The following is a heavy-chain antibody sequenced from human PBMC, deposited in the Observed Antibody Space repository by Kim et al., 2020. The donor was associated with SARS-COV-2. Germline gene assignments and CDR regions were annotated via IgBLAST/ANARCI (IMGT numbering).Heavy chain of an antibody. CDR2: INTNTGNP. V-gene: IGHV7-4-1*02. CDR1: GYTFTSYA. CDR3: ARVWVVPAAIDYYGMDV. D-gene: IGHD2-2*01. J-gene: IGHJ6*02. Sequence: ASVKVSCKASGYTFTSYAMNWVRQAPGQGLEWMGWINTNTGNPTYAQGFTGRFVFSLDTSVSTAYLQISSLKAEDTAVYYCARVWVVPAAIDYYGMDVWGQGTTVTVSS.